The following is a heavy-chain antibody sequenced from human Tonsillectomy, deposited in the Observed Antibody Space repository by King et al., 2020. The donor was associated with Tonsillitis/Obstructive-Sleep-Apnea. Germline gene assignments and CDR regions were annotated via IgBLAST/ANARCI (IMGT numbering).Heavy chain of an antibody. Sequence: QLVQSGGGLVKPGGSLRLSCAASGFTFSNAWMSWVRQAPGKGLEWVGRIKSKTDGGTTDYAAPVKGRFTISRDDSKNTLYLQMKSLKTEDTAGYYCTTVVPAAPFFFDYWGQGTLVTVSS. CDR1: GFTFSNAW. CDR2: IKSKTDGGTT. D-gene: IGHD2-2*01. V-gene: IGHV3-15*01. J-gene: IGHJ4*02. CDR3: TTVVPAAPFFFDY.